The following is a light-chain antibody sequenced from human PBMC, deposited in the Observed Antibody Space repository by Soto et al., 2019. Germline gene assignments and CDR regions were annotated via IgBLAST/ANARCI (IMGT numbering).Light chain of an antibody. Sequence: QSVLTQPPSASGTPGQRVTISCSGSSSNIGSNTVNWYQQLPGTAPKLLIYSNNQRPSGVPDRVSGSKSGTSASLAISGLQSEDEADYYCAAWDDSLHVVFGGGTKLTVL. CDR1: SSNIGSNT. CDR3: AAWDDSLHVV. V-gene: IGLV1-44*01. J-gene: IGLJ2*01. CDR2: SNN.